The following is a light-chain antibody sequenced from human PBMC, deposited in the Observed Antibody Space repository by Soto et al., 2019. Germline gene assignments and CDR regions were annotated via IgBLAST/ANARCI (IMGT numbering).Light chain of an antibody. CDR1: SGHSSYA. Sequence: QSVLTQSPSASASLGASVKLTCTLSSGHSSYAIAWHHQQPEKGPRYLMKLNSDGSHNKGAGVPDRFSGSSSGAARYLTISSLQSEDEADYYCQTGGTGIRVFGGGTKLTVL. CDR3: QTGGTGIRV. J-gene: IGLJ2*01. V-gene: IGLV4-69*01. CDR2: LNSDGSH.